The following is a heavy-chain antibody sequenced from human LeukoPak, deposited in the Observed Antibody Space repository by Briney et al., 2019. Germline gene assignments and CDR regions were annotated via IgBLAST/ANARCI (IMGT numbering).Heavy chain of an antibody. D-gene: IGHD1-14*01. V-gene: IGHV7-4-1*02. Sequence: APVKVSCKASGYTFTGYYMHWVRQAPGQGLEWMGWINTNTGNPTYAQGFTGRFVFSLDTSVSTAYLQISSLKAEDTAVYYCATLHHRDYPDYWGQGTLVTVSS. CDR1: GYTFTGYY. J-gene: IGHJ4*02. CDR2: INTNTGNP. CDR3: ATLHHRDYPDY.